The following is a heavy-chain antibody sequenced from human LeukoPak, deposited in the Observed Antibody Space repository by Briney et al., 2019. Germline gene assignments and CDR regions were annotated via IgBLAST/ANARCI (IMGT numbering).Heavy chain of an antibody. D-gene: IGHD2-15*01. CDR1: GFTFSSYA. V-gene: IGHV3-23*01. CDR2: ISGSGGST. Sequence: PGGSLRLSCAASGFTFSSYAMSWVRQAPGKGLEWVSAISGSGGSTYYADSVKGRFTISRDNSKNTLYLQMNSLRAEDTAVYYCAKARGVVVVAATLFDYWGQGTLVTVSS. J-gene: IGHJ4*02. CDR3: AKARGVVVVAATLFDY.